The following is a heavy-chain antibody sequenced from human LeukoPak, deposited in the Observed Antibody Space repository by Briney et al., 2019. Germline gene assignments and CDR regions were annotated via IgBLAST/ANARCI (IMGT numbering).Heavy chain of an antibody. D-gene: IGHD3-16*02. J-gene: IGHJ4*02. V-gene: IGHV3-49*03. CDR3: TRGSYQFDF. Sequence: GGSLRLSCTTSGFTFGDYAMSWFRQAPGKGLEWVGFIRDKAYGGTTDYAASVKGRFTISRDDSTSIAYLQMNSLKTEDTAVYYCTRGSYQFDFWGQGTLVTVSS. CDR2: IRDKAYGGTT. CDR1: GFTFGDYA.